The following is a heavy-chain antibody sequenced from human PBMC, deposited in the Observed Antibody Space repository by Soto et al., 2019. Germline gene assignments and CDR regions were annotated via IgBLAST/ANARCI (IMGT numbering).Heavy chain of an antibody. CDR2: INSDGSST. D-gene: IGHD3-22*01. Sequence: SLRLSCAASGFTFSSYWMHWVRQAPGKGLVWVSRINSDGSSTSYADSVKGRFTISRDNAKNTLYLQMNSLRAEDTAVYYCARCKTYYYDSSGYHAFDIWGQGTMVTVSS. CDR1: GFTFSSYW. V-gene: IGHV3-74*01. CDR3: ARCKTYYYDSSGYHAFDI. J-gene: IGHJ3*02.